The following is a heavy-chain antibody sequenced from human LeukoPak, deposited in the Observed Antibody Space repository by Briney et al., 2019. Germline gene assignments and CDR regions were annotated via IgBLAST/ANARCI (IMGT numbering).Heavy chain of an antibody. Sequence: SETLSLTCTVSGGSISSSSYYWGWIRQPPGKGLEWIGSIYYSGSTYYNPSLKSRVTISVDTSKNQFSLKLSSVTAADTAVYYCARQERWLQLGYWGQGTLVTVSS. CDR3: ARQERWLQLGY. J-gene: IGHJ4*02. CDR1: GGSISSSSYY. V-gene: IGHV4-39*01. D-gene: IGHD5-24*01. CDR2: IYYSGST.